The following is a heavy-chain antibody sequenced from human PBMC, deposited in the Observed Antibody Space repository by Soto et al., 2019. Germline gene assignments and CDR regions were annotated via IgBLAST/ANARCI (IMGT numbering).Heavy chain of an antibody. D-gene: IGHD6-13*01. Sequence: SETLSLTCAVYGGSFSGYYWSWIRQPPGKGLEWIGEINHSGSTNYNPSLKSRVTISVDTSKNQFSLKLSSVTAADTAVYYCAKIAAAGPDYRGQGTLVTAPQ. CDR3: AKIAAAGPDY. V-gene: IGHV4-34*01. CDR2: INHSGST. J-gene: IGHJ4*02. CDR1: GGSFSGYY.